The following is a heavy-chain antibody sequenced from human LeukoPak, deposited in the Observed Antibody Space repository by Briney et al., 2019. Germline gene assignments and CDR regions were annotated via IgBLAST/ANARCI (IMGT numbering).Heavy chain of an antibody. V-gene: IGHV4-39*01. J-gene: IGHJ4*02. CDR2: IYYSGTT. CDR3: ARHEAQDFDY. Sequence: SETLSLTCTVSGGSISSSNYYWGWIRQSPGKGLEWIGSIYYSGTTYYSSSLKSRVIISVDTSKNQFSLKLSSVTATDTAVYYCARHEAQDFDYWGQGTLVTVSS. CDR1: GGSISSSNYY.